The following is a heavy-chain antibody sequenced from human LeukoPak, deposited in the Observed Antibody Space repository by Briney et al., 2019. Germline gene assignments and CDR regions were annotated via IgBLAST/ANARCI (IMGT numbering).Heavy chain of an antibody. CDR3: AKDKRGRWLQLPYFDY. D-gene: IGHD5-24*01. CDR2: ISRSGSTK. J-gene: IGHJ4*02. Sequence: GGSLRLSCAASGFTFSDYNMRWIRQAPGKGLEWVSSISRSGSTKYYADSVKGRFTISRDNAENSLFLQMNSLRAEDTAVYYCAKDKRGRWLQLPYFDYWGQGTLVTVSS. CDR1: GFTFSDYN. V-gene: IGHV3-11*01.